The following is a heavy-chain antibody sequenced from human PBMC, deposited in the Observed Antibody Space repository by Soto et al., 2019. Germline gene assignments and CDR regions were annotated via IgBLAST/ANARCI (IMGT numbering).Heavy chain of an antibody. CDR1: GGSISSYY. V-gene: IGHV4-59*01. CDR3: TTVFYQPPGASPAWFDP. CDR2: IYYSGST. D-gene: IGHD2-2*01. Sequence: SETLSLTCTAPGGSISSYYWSWIRQPPGKGLVWIGYIYYSGSTNYNPSLKSRVTISVDTSKNQFSLNLSSVADADTAVYSCTTVFYQPPGASPAWFDPWGQGTLVTVSS. J-gene: IGHJ5*02.